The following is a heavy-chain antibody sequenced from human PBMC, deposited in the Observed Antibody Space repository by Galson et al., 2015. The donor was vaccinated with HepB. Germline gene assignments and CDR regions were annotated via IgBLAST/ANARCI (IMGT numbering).Heavy chain of an antibody. CDR1: GFTFSSYA. Sequence: LRLSCAASGFTFSSYAMSWVRQAPGKGLAWVSVTSASGGSTYYADSVKGRFTISRDNSRNILYLQMNSLRAEDTALYYCVRDLLIAGASYHMDVWGKGTKVTVS. CDR3: VRDLLIAGASYHMDV. J-gene: IGHJ6*03. V-gene: IGHV3-23*01. CDR2: TSASGGST. D-gene: IGHD6-13*01.